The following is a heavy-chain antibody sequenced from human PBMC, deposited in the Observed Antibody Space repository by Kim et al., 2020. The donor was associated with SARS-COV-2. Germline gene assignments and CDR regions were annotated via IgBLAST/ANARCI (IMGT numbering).Heavy chain of an antibody. CDR1: GGSISSSSYY. J-gene: IGHJ4*02. D-gene: IGHD3-22*01. CDR3: ARHNLNYYDSSGQAYYFDY. CDR2: IYYSGST. Sequence: SETLSLTCTVSGGSISSSSYYWGWIRQPPGKGLEWIGSIYYSGSTYYNPSLKSRVTISVDTSKNQFSLKLSSVTAADTAVYYCARHNLNYYDSSGQAYYFDYWGQGTLVTVCS. V-gene: IGHV4-39*01.